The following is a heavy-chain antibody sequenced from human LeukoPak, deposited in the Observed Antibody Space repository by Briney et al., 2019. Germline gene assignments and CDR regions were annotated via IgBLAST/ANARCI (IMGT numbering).Heavy chain of an antibody. J-gene: IGHJ4*02. CDR1: GFTFSSYG. CDR2: ISDSGGST. Sequence: PGGSLRLSCAASGFTFSSYGMSWVRQAPGKGLEWVSAISDSGGSTYYADSVKGRFTISRDNSKNTLYLQMNSLRAEDTAVYYCAKTVDYDYVWGSYPDYWGQGTLVTVSS. V-gene: IGHV3-23*01. D-gene: IGHD3-16*02. CDR3: AKTVDYDYVWGSYPDY.